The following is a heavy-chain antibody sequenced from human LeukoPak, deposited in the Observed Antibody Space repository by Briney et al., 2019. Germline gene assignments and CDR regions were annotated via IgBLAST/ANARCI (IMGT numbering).Heavy chain of an antibody. V-gene: IGHV3-21*01. D-gene: IGHD5-24*01. CDR1: GFSFSNYG. J-gene: IGHJ3*02. Sequence: GGSLRLSCAASGFSFSNYGMNWVRQAPGKGLEWVSLISSSSSYIYYADSVKGRFTISTDNAKNSLYLQMNSLRAEDTAVYYCARCRNGYRNDVFDIWGQGTMVTVSS. CDR3: ARCRNGYRNDVFDI. CDR2: ISSSSSYI.